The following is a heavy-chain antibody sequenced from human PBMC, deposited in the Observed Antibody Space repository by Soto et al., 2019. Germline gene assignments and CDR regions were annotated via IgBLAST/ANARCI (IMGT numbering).Heavy chain of an antibody. D-gene: IGHD2-15*01. CDR3: ARDAPGVAPY. CDR2: INYRGTT. J-gene: IGHJ4*02. CDR1: GGSIIDGQTY. V-gene: IGHV4-31*03. Sequence: SETLSLTCTVSGGSIIDGQTYLNWIRQHPERGLEWIGYINYRGTTNYSPALKSRILISIDTSKNQFSLRLSSVTAADTAVYYCARDAPGVAPYWGQGTLVTVSS.